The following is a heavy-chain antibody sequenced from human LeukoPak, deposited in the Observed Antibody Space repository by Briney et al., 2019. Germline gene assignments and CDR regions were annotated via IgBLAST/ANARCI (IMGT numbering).Heavy chain of an antibody. J-gene: IGHJ4*02. CDR1: GGSLSSYY. V-gene: IGHV4-4*07. CDR2: IYASGST. CDR3: ARGGLVHYYFDY. D-gene: IGHD3/OR15-3a*01. Sequence: SETLSLTCTVSGGSLSSYYWTWIRQPAGKGLEWIGRIYASGSTNYNPSLESRVTMSVDTSKNQFSLKLSSVTAADTAIYHCARGGLVHYYFDYWGQGTLVTVSS.